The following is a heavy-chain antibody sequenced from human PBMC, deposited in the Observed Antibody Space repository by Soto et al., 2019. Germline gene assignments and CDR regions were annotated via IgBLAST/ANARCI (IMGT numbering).Heavy chain of an antibody. V-gene: IGHV1-69*12. D-gene: IGHD5-12*01. CDR1: GGTFSSYA. CDR3: AGRMGEMATVVPGWYFDL. J-gene: IGHJ2*01. Sequence: QVQLVQSGAEVKKPGSSVKVSCKASGGTFSSYAISWVRQAPGQGLEWMGGIIPIFGTANYAQKFQGRVTITADESTSTAYMELSSLRSEDTAVYYCAGRMGEMATVVPGWYFDLWGRGTLVTVSS. CDR2: IIPIFGTA.